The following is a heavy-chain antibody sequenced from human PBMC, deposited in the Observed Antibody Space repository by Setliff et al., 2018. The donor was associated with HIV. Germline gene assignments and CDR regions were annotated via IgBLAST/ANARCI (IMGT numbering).Heavy chain of an antibody. D-gene: IGHD2-2*03. J-gene: IGHJ4*02. CDR2: IIPMFVTA. CDR1: GGNFRFYA. V-gene: IGHV1-69*05. CDR3: ARDPYGYCTTTTCYVPGY. Sequence: GASVKVSCKASGGNFRFYAFSWVRQAPGQGLEWMGGIIPMFVTANYAQKFQGRVTMTRDTSTSTAYMELSSLRSEDTAIYYCARDPYGYCTTTTCYVPGYWGQGTLVTVSS.